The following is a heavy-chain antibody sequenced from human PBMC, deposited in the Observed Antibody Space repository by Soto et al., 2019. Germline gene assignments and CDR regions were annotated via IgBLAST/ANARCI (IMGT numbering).Heavy chain of an antibody. V-gene: IGHV4-59*08. CDR1: GGSISSDY. CDR2: IYYSGST. J-gene: IGHJ4*02. CDR3: ARLTSSGYYAY. Sequence: SETLSLTCTVSGGSISSDYWSWIRQPPGKGLELIGYIYYSGSTNYNPSLKSRVTISVDTSKNQFSLKLSSVTAADTAVYYCARLTSSGYYAYWGQGTLVSVCS. D-gene: IGHD3-22*01.